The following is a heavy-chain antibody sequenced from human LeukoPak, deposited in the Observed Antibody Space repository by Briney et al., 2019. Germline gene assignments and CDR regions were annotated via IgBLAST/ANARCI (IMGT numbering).Heavy chain of an antibody. V-gene: IGHV3-30*18. Sequence: GRSLRLSCAASGFTFSSYGMHWVRQAPGKGLEWVAVISYDGSNKYYADSVKGRFTISRDNSKNTLYLQMNSLGAEDTAVYYCAKEAHFWSGYYPYGMDVWGQGTTVTVSS. D-gene: IGHD3-3*02. J-gene: IGHJ6*02. CDR1: GFTFSSYG. CDR2: ISYDGSNK. CDR3: AKEAHFWSGYYPYGMDV.